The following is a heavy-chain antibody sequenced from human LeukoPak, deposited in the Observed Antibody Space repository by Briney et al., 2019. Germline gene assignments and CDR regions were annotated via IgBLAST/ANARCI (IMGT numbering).Heavy chain of an antibody. Sequence: ASVKVSCKASGGTLSGYAISWVRQAPGQGLEWMGGIIPIFGTANYAQKFQGRVTITTDESTNTAYMELSSLRSEDTAVYYCARAGQDFWSGPHYYYYMDVWGKGTTVTVSS. CDR3: ARAGQDFWSGPHYYYYMDV. J-gene: IGHJ6*03. CDR1: GGTLSGYA. D-gene: IGHD3-3*01. V-gene: IGHV1-69*05. CDR2: IIPIFGTA.